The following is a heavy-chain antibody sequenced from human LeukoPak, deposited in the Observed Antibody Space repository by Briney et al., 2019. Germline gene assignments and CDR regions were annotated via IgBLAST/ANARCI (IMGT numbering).Heavy chain of an antibody. V-gene: IGHV4-59*01. CDR1: GGSISSYY. CDR3: ARTYGMDV. Sequence: SETLSLTCTVSGGSISSYYWSRIRQPPGKGLEWIGYIYYSGSTNYNLSLKSRVTISVDTSKNQFSLKLSSVTAADTAVYYCARTYGMDVWGQGTTVTVSS. CDR2: IYYSGST. J-gene: IGHJ6*02.